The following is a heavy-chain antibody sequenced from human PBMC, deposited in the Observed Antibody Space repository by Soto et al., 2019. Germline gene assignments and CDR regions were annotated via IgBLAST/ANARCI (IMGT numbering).Heavy chain of an antibody. D-gene: IGHD3-3*01. V-gene: IGHV4-34*01. Sequence: SETLSLTCAVYGGSFSGYYWSWIRQPPGKGLEWIGEINHSGSTNYNPSLKSRVTISVDTSKNQFSLKLSSVTAADTAVYYCARGTPITTFGIWGQGTMVT. CDR2: INHSGST. J-gene: IGHJ3*02. CDR3: ARGTPITTFGI. CDR1: GGSFSGYY.